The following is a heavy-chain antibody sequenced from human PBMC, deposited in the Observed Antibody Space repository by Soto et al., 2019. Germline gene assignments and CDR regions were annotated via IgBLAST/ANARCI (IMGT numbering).Heavy chain of an antibody. CDR1: GVSITSFY. D-gene: IGHD6-19*01. J-gene: IGHJ5*02. CDR3: ARGFSSMSWFAH. Sequence: PSETLSLTCTVSGVSITSFYWNWIRQPPGKGLEWIGCIYDSGSTNFNPSLKSRVTMSVDTSGTQFSLKLRSVTAADTAVYYCARGFSSMSWFAHWGQGTLVTVSS. CDR2: IYDSGST. V-gene: IGHV4-59*01.